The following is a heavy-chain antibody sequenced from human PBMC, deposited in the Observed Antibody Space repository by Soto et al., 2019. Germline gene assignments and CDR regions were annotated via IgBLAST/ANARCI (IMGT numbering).Heavy chain of an antibody. CDR2: ISSSSSYI. CDR1: GFTFSSYS. Sequence: PGGSLRLSCAASGFTFSSYSMNWVRQAPGKGLEWVSSISSSSSYIYYADSVKGRFTISRDNAKSSLYLQTNSLRAEDTAVYYCARDKNYDSSGYYRWGQGTLVTVSS. J-gene: IGHJ4*02. CDR3: ARDKNYDSSGYYR. V-gene: IGHV3-21*01. D-gene: IGHD3-22*01.